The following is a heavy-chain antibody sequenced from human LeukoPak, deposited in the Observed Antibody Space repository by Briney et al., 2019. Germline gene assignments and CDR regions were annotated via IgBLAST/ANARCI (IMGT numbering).Heavy chain of an antibody. J-gene: IGHJ4*02. V-gene: IGHV4-31*03. CDR2: IYYSGST. Sequence: SQTLSLTCTVSGGSISSGGYHWSWIRQHPGKGLEWIGYIYYSGSTYYNPSLKSRVTISVDTSKNQFSLKLSSVTAADTAVYYCARGTHYYGSGEKPQLFDYWGQGTLVTVSS. CDR1: GGSISSGGYH. D-gene: IGHD3-10*01. CDR3: ARGTHYYGSGEKPQLFDY.